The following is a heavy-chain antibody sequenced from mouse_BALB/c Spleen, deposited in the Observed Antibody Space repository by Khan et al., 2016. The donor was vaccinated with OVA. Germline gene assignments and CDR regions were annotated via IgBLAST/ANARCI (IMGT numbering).Heavy chain of an antibody. J-gene: IGHJ4*01. Sequence: EVELVESGPGLVKPSQSLSLTCTVTGYSITSDYAWNWIRQFPGNKLEWMGYISSSGSTNYTPALKSRISITRETSKNQFFLQFNSVTTEDTAANYCARNGSRYNYAMDYWGQGTSVTVAS. CDR3: ARNGSRYNYAMDY. CDR1: GYSITSDYA. V-gene: IGHV3-2*02. CDR2: ISSSGST. D-gene: IGHD2-2*01.